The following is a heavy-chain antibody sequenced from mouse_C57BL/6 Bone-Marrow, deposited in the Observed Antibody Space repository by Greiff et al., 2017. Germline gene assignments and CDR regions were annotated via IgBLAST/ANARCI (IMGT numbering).Heavy chain of an antibody. Sequence: EVKLVESGGGLVQPGGSRKLSCAASGFTFSSFGMHWVRQAPEKGLEWVAYISSGSSTIYYADTVKGRFTISRDNPKNTLFLQMTSLRSEDTAIYYCARRGYGSSYLYFDVWGAGTTVTVSS. D-gene: IGHD1-1*01. CDR1: GFTFSSFG. V-gene: IGHV5-17*02. CDR3: ARRGYGSSYLYFDV. CDR2: ISSGSSTI. J-gene: IGHJ1*01.